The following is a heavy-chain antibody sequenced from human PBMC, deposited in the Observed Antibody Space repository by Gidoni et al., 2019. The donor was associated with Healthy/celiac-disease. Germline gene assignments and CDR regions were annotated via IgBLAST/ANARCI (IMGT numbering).Heavy chain of an antibody. CDR1: GFPLRTRGVG. CDR2: IYWNDDK. CDR3: AHSVGSAAGEGDCWYFDL. V-gene: IGHV2-5*01. Sequence: QIPLKESGPTLVNPTQTLTLTCTFSGFPLRTRGVGVGWIRHPPGKALEWLALIYWNDDKRYSPSLQSRLTITKDTSKNQVVLTMTNMDPVDTAAYYCAHSVGSAAGEGDCWYFDLWGRGTLVTVSS. J-gene: IGHJ2*01. D-gene: IGHD6-13*01.